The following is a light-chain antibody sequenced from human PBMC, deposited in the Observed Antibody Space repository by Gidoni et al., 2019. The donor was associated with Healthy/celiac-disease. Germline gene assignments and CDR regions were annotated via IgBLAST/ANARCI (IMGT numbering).Light chain of an antibody. J-gene: IGKJ2*01. CDR3: QQYYSTPYT. V-gene: IGKV4-1*01. CDR1: QSVLYSSNNKNY. CDR2: WAS. Sequence: DIVITQSPDSLALPLGERATIHCKSSQSVLYSSNNKNYLAWYQQKPGQPPKLLIYWASTRESGVPDRFSGSGSGTDFTLTISSLQAEDVAVYYCQQYYSTPYTFGQGTKLEIK.